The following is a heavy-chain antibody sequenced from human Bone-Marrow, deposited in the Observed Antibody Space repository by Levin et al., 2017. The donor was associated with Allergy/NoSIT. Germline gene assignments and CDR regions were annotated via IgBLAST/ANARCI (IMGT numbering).Heavy chain of an antibody. CDR1: GFTVSSNY. Sequence: GGSLRLSCAVSGFTVSSNYMTWVRQAPGRGLEWVSVIYSGGDTYYADSVKGRFTISRDNSKNTLYLQMNSLRAEDTAVYYCARLGGAGYDPFDYWGQGTLVTVSS. J-gene: IGHJ4*02. V-gene: IGHV3-53*01. D-gene: IGHD5-12*01. CDR2: IYSGGDT. CDR3: ARLGGAGYDPFDY.